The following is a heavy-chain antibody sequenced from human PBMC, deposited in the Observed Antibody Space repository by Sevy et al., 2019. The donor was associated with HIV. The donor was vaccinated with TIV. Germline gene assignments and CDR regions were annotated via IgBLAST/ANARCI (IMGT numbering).Heavy chain of an antibody. D-gene: IGHD3-9*01. J-gene: IGHJ3*02. CDR2: ISSSGSTI. Sequence: GSLRLSCVASGFTFSDYYMSWIRQAPGKGLEWVSYISSSGSTIYYADSVKGRFTISRDNAKNSLYLQMNSLRAEDTAVYYCARSLDILTGYQDDAFDIWGQGTMVTVSS. CDR1: GFTFSDYY. V-gene: IGHV3-11*01. CDR3: ARSLDILTGYQDDAFDI.